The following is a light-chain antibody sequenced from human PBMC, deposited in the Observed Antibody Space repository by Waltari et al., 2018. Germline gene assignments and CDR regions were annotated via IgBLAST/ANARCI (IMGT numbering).Light chain of an antibody. J-gene: IGKJ2*01. Sequence: IQMTQSPSSLSASVGDRVTITCRASRSINTRLTWYQQKPGKAPKLLIYAASSLQSGVPSRFSGSGSGTDFTLSINSLQPDDFATYYCQQSYGTPPTFGQGTKLEIK. CDR2: AAS. CDR3: QQSYGTPPT. V-gene: IGKV1-39*01. CDR1: RSINTR.